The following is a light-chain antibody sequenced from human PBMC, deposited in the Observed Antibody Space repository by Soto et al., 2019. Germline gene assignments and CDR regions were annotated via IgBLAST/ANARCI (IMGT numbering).Light chain of an antibody. Sequence: DIQMTQSPSSLSASVGDRFTITCQASQDISNYLNWYQHKPGKAPKLLISGVSNLESGVPARFSGSGSGTEFTLTINSLQPDDFATYFCQQYSSYLWTFGQGTKVDI. V-gene: IGKV1-16*01. CDR1: QDISNY. J-gene: IGKJ1*01. CDR3: QQYSSYLWT. CDR2: GVS.